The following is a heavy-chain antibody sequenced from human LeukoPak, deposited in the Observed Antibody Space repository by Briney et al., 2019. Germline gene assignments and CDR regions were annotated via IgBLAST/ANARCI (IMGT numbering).Heavy chain of an antibody. V-gene: IGHV3-48*03. Sequence: PGGSLRLSCAASGFTFSSYEMNWVRQAPGKGLEWVSYISSSGSTIYYADSVKGRFTISRDNAKNSLYLQMNSLRAEDTAVYYCAGVGGEKRYFDWLLYGEDDNFDCWGQGTLVTVSS. CDR2: ISSSGSTI. J-gene: IGHJ4*02. CDR1: GFTFSSYE. D-gene: IGHD3-9*01. CDR3: AGVGGEKRYFDWLLYGEDDNFDC.